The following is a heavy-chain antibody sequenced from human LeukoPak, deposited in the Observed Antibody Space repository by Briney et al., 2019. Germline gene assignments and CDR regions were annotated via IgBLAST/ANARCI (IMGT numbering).Heavy chain of an antibody. CDR3: ASLNPFSGRRNAFDI. V-gene: IGHV4-34*01. CDR2: VNHSGTA. CDR1: GGSFSGYY. J-gene: IGHJ3*02. D-gene: IGHD1-26*01. Sequence: SETLSLTCAVHGGSFSGYYWCWIRHPPGPGLEWIGEVNHSGTARYNPSLASRVTISVDTSKTQSSLNVYFVTAADTAVYYCASLNPFSGRRNAFDIWGQGAMVTVSS.